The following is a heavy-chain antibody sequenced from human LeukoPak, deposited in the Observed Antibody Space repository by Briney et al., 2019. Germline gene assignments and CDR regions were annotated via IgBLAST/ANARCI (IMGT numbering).Heavy chain of an antibody. CDR2: ISGSAGST. CDR1: GFTFRNYG. Sequence: PGGSLRLSCAASGFTFRNYGMSWVRQAPGKGLEWVSGISGSAGSTYYADSVKGRFTISRDNSKNTLYLQMNSLRAEDTAIHYCAKEVYSSSWYENWFDPWGQGTLVTVSS. D-gene: IGHD6-13*01. V-gene: IGHV3-23*01. J-gene: IGHJ5*02. CDR3: AKEVYSSSWYENWFDP.